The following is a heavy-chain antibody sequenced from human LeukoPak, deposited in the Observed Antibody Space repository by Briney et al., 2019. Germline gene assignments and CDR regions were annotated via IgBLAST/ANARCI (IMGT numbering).Heavy chain of an antibody. CDR1: GFTVSSNY. CDR2: IYNDGGT. J-gene: IGHJ3*02. V-gene: IGHV3-53*01. D-gene: IGHD3-22*01. Sequence: GGSLRLSCAASGFTVSSNYMSWVRQGPGKGLEWVALIYNDGGTHYTDSVKGRFTISRDTSRNTLFLQMNSLRVEDTAVYYCANDDYYDSSGQLDAFDIWGQGTMVTVSS. CDR3: ANDDYYDSSGQLDAFDI.